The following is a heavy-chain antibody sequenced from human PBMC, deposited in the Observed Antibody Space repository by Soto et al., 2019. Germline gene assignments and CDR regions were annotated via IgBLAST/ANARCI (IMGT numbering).Heavy chain of an antibody. V-gene: IGHV1-3*05. CDR2: INAGNGNT. J-gene: IGHJ4*02. CDR1: GYTFTGYA. CDR3: ARAVAVPADFDY. D-gene: IGHD6-19*01. Sequence: QVQLVQSGAEEKKPGASVKVSCKASGYTFTGYAMHWVRQAPGQRLEWMGWINAGNGNTKYSQKFQARVTITRDTSASTAYMELSSLRSEDTAVYYCARAVAVPADFDYWGQGTLVPVSS.